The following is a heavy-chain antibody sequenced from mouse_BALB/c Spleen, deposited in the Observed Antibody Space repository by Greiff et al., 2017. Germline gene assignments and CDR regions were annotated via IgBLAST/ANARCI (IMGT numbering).Heavy chain of an antibody. CDR2: INSNGGST. J-gene: IGHJ4*01. CDR1: GFTFSSYG. D-gene: IGHD2-1*01. Sequence: EVMLVESGGGLVQPGGSLKLSCAASGFTFSSYGMSWVRQTPDKRLELVATINSNGGSTYYPDSVKGRFTISRDNAKNTLHLQMSSLKSEDTAMYYCARYYGNSYAIDYWGQGTSVTVSS. V-gene: IGHV5-6-3*01. CDR3: ARYYGNSYAIDY.